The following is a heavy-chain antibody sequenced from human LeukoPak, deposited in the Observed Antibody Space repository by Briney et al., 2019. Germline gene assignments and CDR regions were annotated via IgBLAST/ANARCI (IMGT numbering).Heavy chain of an antibody. CDR2: IIPIFGTA. J-gene: IGHJ4*02. V-gene: IGHV1-69*13. CDR1: GGTFSSYA. CDR3: ARDGRYNLNYADY. D-gene: IGHD1-20*01. Sequence: GASVKVSCKASGGTFSSYAISWVRQAPGQGLEWMGGIIPIFGTANYAQKFQGRVTITADESTSTAYMELSSLRSDDTAVYYCARDGRYNLNYADYWGQGTLVTVSS.